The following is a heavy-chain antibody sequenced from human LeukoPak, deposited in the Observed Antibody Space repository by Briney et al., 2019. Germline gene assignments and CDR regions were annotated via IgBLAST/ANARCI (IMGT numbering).Heavy chain of an antibody. J-gene: IGHJ4*02. CDR1: GGSFSGYY. CDR2: INHSGST. Sequence: PSETLSLTCAVYGGSFSGYYWSWIRQPPGKGLEWIGEINHSGSTNYNPSLKSRVTISVDTSKNQFSLKLSSVTAADTAVYYCARISSGDIDYWGQGTLVTFSS. D-gene: IGHD6-6*01. V-gene: IGHV4-34*01. CDR3: ARISSGDIDY.